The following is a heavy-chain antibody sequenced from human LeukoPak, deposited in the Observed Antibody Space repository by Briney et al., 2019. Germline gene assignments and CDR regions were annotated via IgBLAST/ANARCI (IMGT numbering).Heavy chain of an antibody. Sequence: ASVKVSCKASGYTFTGYYMHWGRQAPGQGLEWMGWITPNSGGTNYAQKFQGRVTMTRDTSISTAYMELSRLRSDDTAVYYCARYYSNWFDPWGQGTLVTVSS. D-gene: IGHD4-11*01. V-gene: IGHV1-2*02. CDR3: ARYYSNWFDP. CDR2: ITPNSGGT. CDR1: GYTFTGYY. J-gene: IGHJ5*02.